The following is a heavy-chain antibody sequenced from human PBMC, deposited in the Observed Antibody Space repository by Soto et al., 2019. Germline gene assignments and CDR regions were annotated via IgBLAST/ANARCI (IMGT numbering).Heavy chain of an antibody. J-gene: IGHJ6*03. V-gene: IGHV1-24*01. CDR2: FDPEDGET. D-gene: IGHD2-21*01. CDR1: GYTLTELS. Sequence: GASVKVSCKVPGYTLTELSMHWVRQAPGKGLEWMGGFDPEDGETIYAQKFQGRVTMTEDTSTDTAYMELSSLRSEDTAVYYCATLRVVVIAIPARKYYYYYMDVWGKGTTVTVS. CDR3: ATLRVVVIAIPARKYYYYYMDV.